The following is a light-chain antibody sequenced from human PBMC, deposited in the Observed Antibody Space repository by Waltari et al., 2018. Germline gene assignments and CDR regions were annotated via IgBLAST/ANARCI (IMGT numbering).Light chain of an antibody. CDR3: MQSLQNSVT. V-gene: IGKV2-28*01. J-gene: IGKJ5*01. CDR1: QSLQHRNGYNS. Sequence: DILMTQSSVSPSVTPGEPASISCTSSQSLQHRNGYNSLDWYLQKPGLSPQLLIYFASYRASGVPDRFSGSGSVTDFTLRISRVEAEDVGVYYCMQSLQNSVTFGQGTRLEIK. CDR2: FAS.